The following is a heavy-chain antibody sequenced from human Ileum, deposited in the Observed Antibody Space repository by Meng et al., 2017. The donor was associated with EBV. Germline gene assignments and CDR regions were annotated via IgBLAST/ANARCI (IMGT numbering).Heavy chain of an antibody. D-gene: IGHD1-1*01. CDR2: LYYSGST. CDR1: GDSISSSSYY. V-gene: IGHV4-39*01. Sequence: QLQLQESGPGLVKPSXXXXLTCSVSGDSISSSSYYWGWIRQPPGKGLEWIGSLYYSGSTDYSPSLKSRVTISVDTSKNQFSLKLNSVTAADTAVYYCARTTTHNCFDPWGQGTLVTVSS. J-gene: IGHJ5*02. CDR3: ARTTTHNCFDP.